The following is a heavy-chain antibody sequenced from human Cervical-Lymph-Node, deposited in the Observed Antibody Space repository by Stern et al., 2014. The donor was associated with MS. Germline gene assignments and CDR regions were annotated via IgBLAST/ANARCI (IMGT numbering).Heavy chain of an antibody. J-gene: IGHJ6*02. CDR3: AKEPGGSFFAMDV. V-gene: IGHV1-69*12. Sequence: QVQLVQSGAEVKKPGSSVKVSCQASGCTFSSYAISWVRQAPGHGLEWMGGIIPILGRASYPQKFLGRVTITADESTTTVYMELSSLTSEDTAVYYCAKEPGGSFFAMDVWGQGTTVTVSS. CDR1: GCTFSSYA. D-gene: IGHD6-13*01. CDR2: IIPILGRA.